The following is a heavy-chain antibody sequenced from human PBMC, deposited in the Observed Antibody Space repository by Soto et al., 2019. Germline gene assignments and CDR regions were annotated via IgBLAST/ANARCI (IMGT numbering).Heavy chain of an antibody. CDR3: ARSYISSSYWFDP. D-gene: IGHD6-6*01. CDR2: INPSRGST. Sequence: ASVKVSCKASGYTFITYFMHWVRQAPGQGLEWMGVINPSRGSTTYAQKFQDRVTMTRDTSASTVYMELSSLRSEDTAMYYCARSYISSSYWFDPWGQGTLVTVSS. CDR1: GYTFITYF. J-gene: IGHJ5*02. V-gene: IGHV1-46*03.